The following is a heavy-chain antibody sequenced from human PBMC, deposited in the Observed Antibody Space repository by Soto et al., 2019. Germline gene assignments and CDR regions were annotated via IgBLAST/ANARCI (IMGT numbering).Heavy chain of an antibody. V-gene: IGHV3-30-3*01. CDR1: GFTFSSYA. D-gene: IGHD4-4*01. CDR3: ARPLWRDDYNWGYFGL. J-gene: IGHJ2*01. Sequence: QVQLVESGGGVVQPGRSLRLSCAASGFTFSSYAMHWVRQVPGKGLEWVAVISYDGSNKYYADSVKGRFTISRDNSKNTLDLQMNSLRAEDTAVYYCARPLWRDDYNWGYFGLWGRGTLVTVSS. CDR2: ISYDGSNK.